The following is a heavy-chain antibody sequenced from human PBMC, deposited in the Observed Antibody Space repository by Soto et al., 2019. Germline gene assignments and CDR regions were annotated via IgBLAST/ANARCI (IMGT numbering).Heavy chain of an antibody. CDR3: ARNAGIAARPYFDY. J-gene: IGHJ4*02. CDR1: GYSISSSNW. Sequence: SETLSLTCAVSGYSISSSNWWGWIRQPPGKGLEWIGYIYYSGSTYYNPSLKSQVTMSVDTSKNQFPLNLSSVTAVDTAVYYCARNAGIAARPYFDYWGQGTLVTVSS. V-gene: IGHV4-28*01. CDR2: IYYSGST. D-gene: IGHD6-6*01.